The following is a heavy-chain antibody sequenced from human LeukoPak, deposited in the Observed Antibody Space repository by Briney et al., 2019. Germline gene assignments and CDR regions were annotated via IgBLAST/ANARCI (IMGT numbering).Heavy chain of an antibody. V-gene: IGHV3-48*02. Sequence: GESLKISCAASGFTFSSYSMNWVRQAPGKGLEWVSYISSGSSTIRYADSVKGRSTISRDNAKDSLYLQMNSLRDEDTAVYYCARGAPAAVWDFDYWGQGTLVTVSS. D-gene: IGHD2-2*01. CDR1: GFTFSSYS. CDR2: ISSGSSTI. J-gene: IGHJ4*02. CDR3: ARGAPAAVWDFDY.